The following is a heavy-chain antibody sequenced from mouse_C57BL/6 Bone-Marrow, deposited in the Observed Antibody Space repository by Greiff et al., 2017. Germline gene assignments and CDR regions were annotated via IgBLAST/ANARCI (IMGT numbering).Heavy chain of an antibody. Sequence: QVQLKESGPGLVQPSQSLSITCTVSGFSLTSYGVHWVRQSPGKGLEWLGVIWSGGSTDYNAAFISRLSISKDNSKSQVFFKMNSLQADDTARYYCSGIYFYAMDYGGQGTSVTVSS. CDR3: SGIYFYAMDY. V-gene: IGHV2-2*01. J-gene: IGHJ4*01. CDR2: IWSGGST. D-gene: IGHD2-1*01. CDR1: GFSLTSYG.